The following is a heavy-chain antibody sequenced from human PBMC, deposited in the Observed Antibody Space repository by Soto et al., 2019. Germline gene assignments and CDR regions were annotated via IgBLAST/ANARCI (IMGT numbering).Heavy chain of an antibody. D-gene: IGHD1-26*01. CDR2: MSSDGSKI. V-gene: IGHV3-30*18. CDR1: GFDFTYYA. CDR3: AKDEGVGGTLVLFDY. Sequence: QVQLVESGGGAVQPGESLRLSCVASGFDFTYYAMHWVRQAPGKGLESVAVMSSDGSKIHHTDSVKCRITISRDNYKNTLYLQMNSLRKEDTAVYFCAKDEGVGGTLVLFDYWGQGTLVSVSS. J-gene: IGHJ4*02.